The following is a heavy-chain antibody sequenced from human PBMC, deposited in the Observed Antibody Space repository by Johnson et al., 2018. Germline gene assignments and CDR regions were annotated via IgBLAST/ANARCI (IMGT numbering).Heavy chain of an antibody. D-gene: IGHD4-17*01. J-gene: IGHJ5*02. CDR2: IYVDGSTT. Sequence: VQLVESGGGLVQPGGSXRLSCAASGFTFSSYWMHWVRQAPGKGLVWVSRIYVDGSTTNYADSVKGRFTISRDNAKNTLYLQMNSLRAEDTAVYYCARDRGYGDYVGWLDPWGQGTLVTVSS. CDR1: GFTFSSYW. CDR3: ARDRGYGDYVGWLDP. V-gene: IGHV3-74*01.